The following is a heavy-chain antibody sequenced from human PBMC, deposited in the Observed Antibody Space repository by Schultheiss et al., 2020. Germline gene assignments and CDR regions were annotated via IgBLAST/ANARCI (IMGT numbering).Heavy chain of an antibody. Sequence: GESLKISCTASGFTFGDYAMSWFRQAPGKGLEWVSAISGSGGSTYYADSVKGRFTISRDNSKNTLYLQMNSLRAEDTAVYYCAKDRTPGGYPLDWYFDLWGRGTLVTVSS. J-gene: IGHJ2*01. V-gene: IGHV3-23*01. CDR2: ISGSGGST. CDR3: AKDRTPGGYPLDWYFDL. D-gene: IGHD5-12*01. CDR1: GFTFGDYA.